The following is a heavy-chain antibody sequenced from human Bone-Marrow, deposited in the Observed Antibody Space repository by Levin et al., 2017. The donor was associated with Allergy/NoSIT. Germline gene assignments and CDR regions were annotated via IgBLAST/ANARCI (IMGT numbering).Heavy chain of an antibody. J-gene: IGHJ6*02. CDR2: ILYDGSEK. V-gene: IGHV3-30*03. CDR3: SRPPRGAFLRYPMDV. D-gene: IGHD3-3*02. Sequence: GGSLRLSCAASGFMFSAFAMHWVRQSPGKGLEWVAVILYDGSEKFYADSVKGRFTVSRDNSRNTVYLQMDGLRPEDTAVYYCSRPPRGAFLRYPMDVWGQGITVIVSS. CDR1: GFMFSAFA.